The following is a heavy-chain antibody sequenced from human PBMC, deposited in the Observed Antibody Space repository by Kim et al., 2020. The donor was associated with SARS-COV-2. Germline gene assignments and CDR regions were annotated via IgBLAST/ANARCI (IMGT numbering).Heavy chain of an antibody. V-gene: IGHV1-18*01. Sequence: AQKLQGRVTMTTDTSTSTAYMELRSLRSDDTAVYYCARAAGFRELFHVDYWGQGTLVTVSS. CDR3: ARAAGFRELFHVDY. D-gene: IGHD3-10*01. J-gene: IGHJ4*02.